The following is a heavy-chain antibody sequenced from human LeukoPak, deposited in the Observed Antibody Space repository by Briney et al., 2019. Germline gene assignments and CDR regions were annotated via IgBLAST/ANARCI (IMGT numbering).Heavy chain of an antibody. CDR2: ISGSGGST. V-gene: IGHV3-23*01. CDR1: GFTFSSYA. D-gene: IGHD3-10*01. J-gene: IGHJ4*02. CDR3: AKDGSHGSGSSH. Sequence: GGSLRLSCAASGFTFSSYAMSWVRQAPGKGLEWISVISGSGGSTYSADYLKARFTISRDNSKNTLYLQMNSLRAEDMAVYYCAKDGSHGSGSSHWGQGTLVTVSS.